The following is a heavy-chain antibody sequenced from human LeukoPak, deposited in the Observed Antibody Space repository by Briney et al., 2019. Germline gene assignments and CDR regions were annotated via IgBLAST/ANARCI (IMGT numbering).Heavy chain of an antibody. CDR3: AIHGCSSGPTDY. Sequence: SETLSLTCAVSGYSISNTYYWGWIRQPPGKGLQWIGSIHHSGSTYYTPSLKSRVTISVDTSKNQFSLNLNSVTAADTAMYYCAIHGCSSGPTDYWGQGPLVTVSS. D-gene: IGHD5-18*01. CDR2: IHHSGST. J-gene: IGHJ4*02. CDR1: GYSISNTYY. V-gene: IGHV4-38-2*01.